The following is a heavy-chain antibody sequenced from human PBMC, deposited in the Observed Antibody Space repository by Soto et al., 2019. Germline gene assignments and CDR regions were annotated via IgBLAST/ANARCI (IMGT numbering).Heavy chain of an antibody. CDR2: IIPIFGTA. D-gene: IGHD6-6*01. CDR3: ARDLEYSSSSFWFDP. J-gene: IGHJ5*02. CDR1: GGTFSSYA. Sequence: SVKVSCKASGGTFSSYAISWVRQAPGQGLEWMGGIIPIFGTANYAQEFQGRVTITADESTSTAYMELSSLRSEDTAVYYCARDLEYSSSSFWFDPWGQGTLVTVSS. V-gene: IGHV1-69*13.